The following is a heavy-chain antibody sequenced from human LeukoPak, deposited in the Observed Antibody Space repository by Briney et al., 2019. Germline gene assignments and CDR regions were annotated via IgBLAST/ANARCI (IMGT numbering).Heavy chain of an antibody. V-gene: IGHV4-59*01. D-gene: IGHD3-22*01. Sequence: TPSETLSLTCTVSGGSISSYYWSWIRQPPGKGLEWIGYIYYSGSTNYNPSLKSRVTISVGTSKNQFSLKLSSVTAADTAVYYCASRPGYDSSGYLDYWGQGTLVTVSS. CDR1: GGSISSYY. CDR3: ASRPGYDSSGYLDY. CDR2: IYYSGST. J-gene: IGHJ4*02.